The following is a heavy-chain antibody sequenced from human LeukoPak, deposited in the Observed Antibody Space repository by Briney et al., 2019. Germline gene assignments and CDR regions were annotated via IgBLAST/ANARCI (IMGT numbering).Heavy chain of an antibody. J-gene: IGHJ4*02. V-gene: IGHV3-23*01. CDR1: GFTFNTYA. D-gene: IGHD3-10*01. Sequence: GGSLRLSCAASGFTFNTYAMSWVRQAPGKGLEWVSGIGGGGASTYYADSVRGRFTISRDNSKNTLYLQMNSLRAEDTAVYYCARETGGSRPPYYFDYWGQGTLVTVSS. CDR2: IGGGGAST. CDR3: ARETGGSRPPYYFDY.